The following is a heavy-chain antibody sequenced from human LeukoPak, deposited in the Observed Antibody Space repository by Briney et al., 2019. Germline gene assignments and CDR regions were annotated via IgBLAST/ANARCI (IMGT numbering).Heavy chain of an antibody. J-gene: IGHJ4*02. CDR2: ISGSGGST. Sequence: PGGSLRLSCAASGFTFSRYSMSWVRQAPGKGLEWVSAISGSGGSTYYADSVKGRFTISRDNSKNTLYLQMSRLRAEDTAVYYCAREKLSFFDSSGYFDYWGQGTLVTVSS. D-gene: IGHD3-22*01. CDR3: AREKLSFFDSSGYFDY. V-gene: IGHV3-23*01. CDR1: GFTFSRYS.